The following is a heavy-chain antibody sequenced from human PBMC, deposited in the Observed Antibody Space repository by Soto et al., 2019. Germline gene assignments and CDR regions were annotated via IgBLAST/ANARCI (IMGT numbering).Heavy chain of an antibody. J-gene: IGHJ4*02. CDR3: AREVQVHTPAFVY. V-gene: IGHV1-69*19. Sequence: QVQLVQSGAEMKKPGSSVKVSCQSSGGTFNTYAMNWVRQAPGQGPEWMGDISPMFGAANYAPKFQGRVTMTADESTGTSYMQLCSLTSEDTALYFCAREVQVHTPAFVYWGQGTLVTVSS. CDR1: GGTFNTYA. D-gene: IGHD3-10*01. CDR2: ISPMFGAA.